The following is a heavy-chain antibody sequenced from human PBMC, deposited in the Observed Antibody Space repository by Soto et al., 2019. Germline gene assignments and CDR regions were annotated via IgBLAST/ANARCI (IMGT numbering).Heavy chain of an antibody. CDR1: GASISSYY. CDR2: IYYSGST. CDR3: ARGSYYYYMDV. V-gene: IGHV4-59*13. Sequence: SETLSLTCTVSGASISSYYWSRIRQPPGKGLEWIGYIYYSGSTNYNPSLKSRVTISVDTSKNQFSLKLSSVTAADTAVYYCARGSYYYYMDVWGKGTTVTVSS. J-gene: IGHJ6*03.